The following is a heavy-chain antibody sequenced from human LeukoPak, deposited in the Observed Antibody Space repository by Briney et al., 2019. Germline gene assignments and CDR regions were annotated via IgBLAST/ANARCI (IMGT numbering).Heavy chain of an antibody. V-gene: IGHV1-2*06. CDR1: GYTFTGYY. D-gene: IGHD3-22*01. CDR3: AREWGRVNGYLY. CDR2: INPNSGGT. Sequence: ASVKVSCKASGYTFTGYYMHWVQQAPGQGLEWMGPINPNSGGTNYAQKFQGRVTMTRDTPISTAYMELSRLRSDDTAVYYCAREWGRVNGYLYWGERALVTVSS. J-gene: IGHJ4*02.